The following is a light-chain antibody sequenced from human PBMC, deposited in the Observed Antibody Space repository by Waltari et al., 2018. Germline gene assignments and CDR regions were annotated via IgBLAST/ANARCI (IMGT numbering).Light chain of an antibody. CDR3: QHHTRSLWT. CDR1: QNVTTN. CDR2: GAS. Sequence: VVTQSPATLSLSPGERATLSCMASQNVTTNLAWYQQKPGQAPRRLIYGASTRATDTPTRFSGSVSGTEFTLIISSLQSEDFAVYYCQHHTRSLWTFGQGTKVEI. V-gene: IGKV3-15*01. J-gene: IGKJ1*01.